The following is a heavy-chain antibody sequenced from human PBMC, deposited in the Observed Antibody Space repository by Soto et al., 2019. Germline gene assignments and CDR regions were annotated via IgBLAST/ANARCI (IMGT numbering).Heavy chain of an antibody. V-gene: IGHV1-46*01. CDR2: INPSGGST. Sequence: ASVKVSCKASGYIFTNNYMHWVRQAPGQGLEWMGIINPSGGSTSYAQKFQGRVTMTRDTSTNTVYMNLSSLRSEDTAVYYCARERDGSGRYGLGVWGQGTTVTVSS. CDR1: GYIFTNNY. D-gene: IGHD3-10*01. CDR3: ARERDGSGRYGLGV. J-gene: IGHJ6*02.